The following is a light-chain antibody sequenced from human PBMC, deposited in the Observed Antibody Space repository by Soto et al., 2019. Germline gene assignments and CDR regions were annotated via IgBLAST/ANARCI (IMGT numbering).Light chain of an antibody. Sequence: EIVMTQSPATLSVSPGERAIVSCRASQSVSDNLAWYQQTPGRPPRLLIYGASLRATGVPARFSGSGSGTEFTLTISSLQSEDFAVYYCQQYDYWPPYTFGQGTKVEIK. J-gene: IGKJ2*01. CDR2: GAS. CDR3: QQYDYWPPYT. V-gene: IGKV3-15*01. CDR1: QSVSDN.